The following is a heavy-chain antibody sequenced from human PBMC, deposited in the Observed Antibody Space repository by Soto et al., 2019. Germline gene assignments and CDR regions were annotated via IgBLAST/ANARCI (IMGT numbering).Heavy chain of an antibody. CDR2: INPSGGST. CDR1: GYTFTSYY. V-gene: IGHV1-46*03. J-gene: IGHJ3*02. CDR3: ARPRVGEDTFDI. Sequence: QVQLVQSGAEVKKPGASVKVSCKASGYTFTSYYMHWVRQAPGQGLEWMGIINPSGGSTSYAQKFPGRVTMTRDTSTSTVYMELSSLRSEDTAVYYCARPRVGEDTFDIWGQGTMVTVSS. D-gene: IGHD3-16*01.